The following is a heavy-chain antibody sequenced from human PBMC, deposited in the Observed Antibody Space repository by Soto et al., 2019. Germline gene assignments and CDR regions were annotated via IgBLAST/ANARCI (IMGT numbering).Heavy chain of an antibody. J-gene: IGHJ5*02. CDR2: ISYTGTNT. CDR1: GFNFNNYA. Sequence: QVQLVESGGGVVQPGRSLRLSCAASGFNFNNYAINWVRQAPGKGLEWVAIISYTGTNTYYADSVKGRFTISRDNSKNKLYLQMDSLTSEDTAVYYCARDRRVGAATGWFDPWGQGTLVTVSS. D-gene: IGHD2-15*01. CDR3: ARDRRVGAATGWFDP. V-gene: IGHV3-30-3*01.